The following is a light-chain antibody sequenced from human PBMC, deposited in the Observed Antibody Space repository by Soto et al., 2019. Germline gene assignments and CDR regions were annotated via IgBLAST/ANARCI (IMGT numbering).Light chain of an antibody. CDR1: QNIRTL. CDR3: QQSYNRPRT. V-gene: IGKV1-39*01. CDR2: GAS. J-gene: IGKJ1*01. Sequence: DLQLTQFPASLSASVGDRVTITCRASQNIRTLLNWYQQKTGKAPKLLIYGASNLKSGVPSRFSAAGSGTEFALTITNLQPEDFATYYCQQSYNRPRTFGPGAKLEI.